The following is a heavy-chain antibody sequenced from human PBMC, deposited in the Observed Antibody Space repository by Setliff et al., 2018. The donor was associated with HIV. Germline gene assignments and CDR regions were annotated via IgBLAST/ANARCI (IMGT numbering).Heavy chain of an antibody. Sequence: PSETLSLTCSVSGDPMSSHSWSWIRQPPGKGLEWIGDIYFIGATNYNPSLKSRVTISVDTSKKQFSLQLSSVTAADTAVYYCARVVSGIASRLDYWGQGTLVTVSS. CDR3: ARVVSGIASRLDY. CDR2: IYFIGAT. D-gene: IGHD6-6*01. CDR1: GDPMSSHS. V-gene: IGHV4-59*11. J-gene: IGHJ4*02.